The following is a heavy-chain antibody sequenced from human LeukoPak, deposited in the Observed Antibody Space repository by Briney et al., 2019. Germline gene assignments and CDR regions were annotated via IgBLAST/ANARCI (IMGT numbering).Heavy chain of an antibody. D-gene: IGHD6-19*01. Sequence: ASVKVSCKTSGYTFTRCAVHWVRQAPGQRLEWMGWIHADSGNIKYSQKLQGRVTIARDTSASTIYMELSSLRFEDTAVYFCTIGLAGDWDAFDIWGLGTMVTVSS. CDR1: GYTFTRCA. CDR2: IHADSGNI. J-gene: IGHJ3*02. CDR3: TIGLAGDWDAFDI. V-gene: IGHV1-3*01.